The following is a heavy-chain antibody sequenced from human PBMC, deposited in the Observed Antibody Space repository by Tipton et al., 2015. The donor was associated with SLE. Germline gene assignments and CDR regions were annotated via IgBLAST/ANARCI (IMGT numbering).Heavy chain of an antibody. D-gene: IGHD6-19*01. J-gene: IGHJ4*02. CDR3: AREEGSTSGWLDY. Sequence: TLSLTCAASGFTFSSFWMSWVRQAPGKGLEWVANIKEDGSQKYYVDSVKGRFTISRDNAKNSLYLQMNSLRAEDTAVYFCAREEGSTSGWLDYWGQGTLVTVSS. V-gene: IGHV3-7*05. CDR1: GFTFSSFW. CDR2: IKEDGSQK.